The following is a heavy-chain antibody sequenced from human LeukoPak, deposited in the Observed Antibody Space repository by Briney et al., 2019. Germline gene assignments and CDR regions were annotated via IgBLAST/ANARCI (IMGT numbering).Heavy chain of an antibody. J-gene: IGHJ5*02. Sequence: GESLKISCKGSGYSFTSYWIGWVRQMPGKGLEWMGIVYPGDSDTRYSPSFQGQVTISADKSTSTAYLQWSSLKALDTAMYYCARRLYDSGSWSDPWGQGTLVTVSS. D-gene: IGHD3-22*01. CDR2: VYPGDSDT. CDR1: GYSFTSYW. V-gene: IGHV5-51*01. CDR3: ARRLYDSGSWSDP.